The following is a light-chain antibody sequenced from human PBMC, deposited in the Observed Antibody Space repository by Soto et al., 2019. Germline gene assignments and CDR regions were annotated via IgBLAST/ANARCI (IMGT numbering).Light chain of an antibody. J-gene: IGLJ1*01. CDR2: KDS. CDR3: QSADSSGTSYV. Sequence: SYELTQPPSGSVSPGQTGRITCSGDALPKQYAYWYQQKPGQAPVLVIYKDSERPSGIPERFSGSSSGTTVTLTISGVQAEDEADYYCQSADSSGTSYVFGTGTKVTVL. V-gene: IGLV3-25*03. CDR1: ALPKQY.